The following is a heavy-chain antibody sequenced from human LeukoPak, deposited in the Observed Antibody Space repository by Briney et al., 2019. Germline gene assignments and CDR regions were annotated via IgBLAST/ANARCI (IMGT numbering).Heavy chain of an antibody. J-gene: IGHJ4*02. D-gene: IGHD6-19*01. CDR2: ISSSSSYI. CDR1: GFTFSSYA. CDR3: ARGKTAVAGYGSFDY. Sequence: PGGSLRLSCAASGFTFSSYAMSWVRQAPGKGLEWVSSISSSSSYIYYADSVKGRFTISRDSAKNSLYLQMNSLRAEDTAVYYCARGKTAVAGYGSFDYWGQGTLVTVSS. V-gene: IGHV3-21*01.